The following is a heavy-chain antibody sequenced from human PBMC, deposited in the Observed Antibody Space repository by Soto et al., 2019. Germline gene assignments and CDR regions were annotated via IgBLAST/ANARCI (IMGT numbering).Heavy chain of an antibody. Sequence: EVQLVESGGGLVQPGGSLRLSCTASRFTLNSYWMHWVRQAPGKGLVWVSQISSGGSDTGYEGSVRGRFTISRDNARNIFYLPMTSLRAEESAVYRCGILRGCSTYIVVGCNGTAVTV. CDR3: GILRGCSTYIVV. CDR2: ISSGGSDT. V-gene: IGHV3-74*01. J-gene: IGHJ6*03. D-gene: IGHD6-19*01. CDR1: RFTLNSYW.